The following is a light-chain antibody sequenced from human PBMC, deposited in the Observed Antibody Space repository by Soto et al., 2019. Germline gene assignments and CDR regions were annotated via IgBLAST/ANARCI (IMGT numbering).Light chain of an antibody. J-gene: IGKJ4*01. CDR3: QQFNSNPLT. Sequence: AIQLTQSPSSLSASVGDRVTITCRASQGISSALAWYQQKPGKAPKVLIYEASSLESGVPSRFSGSGSGTDFTLTISSLQPEDFATYYCQQFNSNPLTFGGGTKVEIK. CDR1: QGISSA. CDR2: EAS. V-gene: IGKV1-13*02.